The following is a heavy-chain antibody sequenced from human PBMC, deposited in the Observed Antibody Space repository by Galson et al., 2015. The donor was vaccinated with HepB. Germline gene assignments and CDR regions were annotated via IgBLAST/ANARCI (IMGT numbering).Heavy chain of an antibody. CDR3: AADLPKYYDTSGYYPDGFDI. CDR1: GFTFTTSA. CDR2: IVVGSGNT. D-gene: IGHD3-22*01. Sequence: SVKVSCKASGFTFTTSAMQWVRQARGQRLEWIGWIVVGSGNTNYAQKFQERVTITRDMSTSTAYMELSSLRSEDTAAYYCAADLPKYYDTSGYYPDGFDIWGQGTMVTVSS. J-gene: IGHJ3*02. V-gene: IGHV1-58*02.